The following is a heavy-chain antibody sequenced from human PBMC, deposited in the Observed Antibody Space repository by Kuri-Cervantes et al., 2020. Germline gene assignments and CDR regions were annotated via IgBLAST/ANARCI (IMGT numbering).Heavy chain of an antibody. Sequence: GESLKISCAASGFTFSSYGMRWVRQAPGEGLEWVAVIWYDGSNKYYADSVKGRFTISRDNSKNTLYLQMNSLRAEDTAVYYCARDLYSYGPWGYYGMDVWGQGTTVTVSS. CDR2: IWYDGSNK. D-gene: IGHD5-18*01. CDR3: ARDLYSYGPWGYYGMDV. V-gene: IGHV3-33*01. CDR1: GFTFSSYG. J-gene: IGHJ6*02.